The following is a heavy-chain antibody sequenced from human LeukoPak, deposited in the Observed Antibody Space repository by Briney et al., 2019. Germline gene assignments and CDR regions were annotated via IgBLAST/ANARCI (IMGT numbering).Heavy chain of an antibody. CDR2: ISSSGKA. J-gene: IGHJ4*02. CDR3: ARRKGRTGFDY. CDR1: GGSITTSDFD. D-gene: IGHD1-14*01. V-gene: IGHV4-39*01. Sequence: SETLSLTCTVSGGSITTSDFDWVWIRQPPGQGFEWIATISSSGKAYYYPSLMSRVTISVDTSKNQFSLDVTSVTAADTGLFYCARRKGRTGFDYWGRGILVIVS.